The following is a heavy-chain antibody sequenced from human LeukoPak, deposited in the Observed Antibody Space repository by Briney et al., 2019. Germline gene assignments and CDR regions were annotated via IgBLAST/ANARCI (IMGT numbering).Heavy chain of an antibody. CDR2: MSYDGSNK. J-gene: IGHJ4*02. Sequence: GGSLRLSCAASGFTFSSYAMHWVRQAPGKGLEWVAVMSYDGSNKYYADSVKGRFTISRDNSKNTLYLQMNSLRAEDTAVYYCARDDWDRWGQGTLVTVSS. V-gene: IGHV3-30-3*01. CDR3: ARDDWDR. D-gene: IGHD3-9*01. CDR1: GFTFSSYA.